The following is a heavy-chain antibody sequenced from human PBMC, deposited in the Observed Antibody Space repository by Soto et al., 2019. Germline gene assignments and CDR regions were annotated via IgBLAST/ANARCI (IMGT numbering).Heavy chain of an antibody. J-gene: IGHJ4*02. Sequence: EVQLVESGGGLVQPGGSLRLSCAASGFTFSSYSMNWVRQAPGKGLEWVSYISSSSSTIYYAESVKGRFTISRDNAKNSLYLQMNRLRDVDTAVYYCARGRITIFGVVRYFDYWGQGTLVTVSS. V-gene: IGHV3-48*02. CDR3: ARGRITIFGVVRYFDY. CDR2: ISSSSSTI. CDR1: GFTFSSYS. D-gene: IGHD3-3*01.